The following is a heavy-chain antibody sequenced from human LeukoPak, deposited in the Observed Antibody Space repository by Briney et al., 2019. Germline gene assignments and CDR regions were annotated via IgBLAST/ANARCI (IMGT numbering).Heavy chain of an antibody. D-gene: IGHD3-10*01. J-gene: IGHJ6*02. Sequence: PGGSLRLSCAASGFTFSSYAMSWVRQAPGKGLEWVSAISGSGGSTYYADSVKGRFTISRDNSKNTLFLQMNSLRAEDTAVYYCAKASVSLETTSHDYYGSSRGMDVWGQGTTVTVSS. CDR2: ISGSGGST. CDR1: GFTFSSYA. V-gene: IGHV3-23*01. CDR3: AKASVSLETTSHDYYGSSRGMDV.